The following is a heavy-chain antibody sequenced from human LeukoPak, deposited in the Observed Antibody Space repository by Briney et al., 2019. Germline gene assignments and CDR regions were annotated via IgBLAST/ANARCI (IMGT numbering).Heavy chain of an antibody. Sequence: SQTLSLTCTVSGGSISSGGYYWSWIRQPPGKGLEWIGYIYHSGSTYYNPSLKSRVTISVDRSKNQFSLKLSSVTAADTAVYYCARDFDSDILTGYYMSARQYYFDYWGQGTLVTVSS. J-gene: IGHJ4*02. CDR1: GGSISSGGYY. CDR2: IYHSGST. CDR3: ARDFDSDILTGYYMSARQYYFDY. D-gene: IGHD3-9*01. V-gene: IGHV4-30-2*01.